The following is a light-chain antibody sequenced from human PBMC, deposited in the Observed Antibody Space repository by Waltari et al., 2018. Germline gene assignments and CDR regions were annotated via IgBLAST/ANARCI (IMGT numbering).Light chain of an antibody. J-gene: IGLJ3*02. CDR2: EVN. CDR1: TSNVGNYDL. CDR3: CSYAGSSTVM. Sequence: QSALTQPASVSGSPGQSITISCTGTTSNVGNYDLVSWYQQHPGKAPKLIISEVNKRPSGISDRFSGSKSGNPASLTISGLLTEDEADYYCCSYAGSSTVMFGGGTKLTVL. V-gene: IGLV2-23*02.